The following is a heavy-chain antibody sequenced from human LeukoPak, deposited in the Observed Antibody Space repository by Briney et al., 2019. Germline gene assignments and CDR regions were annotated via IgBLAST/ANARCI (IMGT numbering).Heavy chain of an antibody. CDR1: GYTFTSYW. CDR3: ARANSGTYGGNDF. J-gene: IGHJ4*02. Sequence: GESLKISCKGSGYTFTSYWIGWVRQMPGKGLEWMGIIFPGDSDTRYSPSFQGQVTISADKSISTAYLQWSSLKASDTAMYYCARANSGTYGGNDFWGQGTLVTVSS. CDR2: IFPGDSDT. V-gene: IGHV5-51*01. D-gene: IGHD3-10*01.